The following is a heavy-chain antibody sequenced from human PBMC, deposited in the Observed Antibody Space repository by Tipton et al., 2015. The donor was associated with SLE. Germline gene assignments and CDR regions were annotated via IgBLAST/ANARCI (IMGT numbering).Heavy chain of an antibody. CDR2: IYYGGST. J-gene: IGHJ6*03. CDR1: GGSISTGSYY. D-gene: IGHD2-8*02. Sequence: LRLSCTVSGGSISTGSYYWGWIRQPPGRGLEWIGSIYYGGSTYYNPSLESRVTISVDTSKNQFSLKLSSVTAADTAVYYCARGLSSLVGFYYYYYMDVWGKETTVTVSS. CDR3: ARGLSSLVGFYYYYYMDV. V-gene: IGHV4-39*07.